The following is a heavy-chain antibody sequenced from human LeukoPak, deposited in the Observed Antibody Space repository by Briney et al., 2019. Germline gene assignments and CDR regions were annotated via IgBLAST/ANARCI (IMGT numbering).Heavy chain of an antibody. CDR1: GFTFSSYS. D-gene: IGHD3-22*01. J-gene: IGHJ4*02. CDR3: ARDPYDSSGYYLRAIDY. V-gene: IGHV3-21*01. Sequence: GGSLRLSCAASGFTFSSYSMNWVRQAPGKGLEWVSSISSSSSYIYYADSVKGRFTISRDNAKNSLYLQMNSLRAEDTAVYYCARDPYDSSGYYLRAIDYWGQGTLVTVSS. CDR2: ISSSSSYI.